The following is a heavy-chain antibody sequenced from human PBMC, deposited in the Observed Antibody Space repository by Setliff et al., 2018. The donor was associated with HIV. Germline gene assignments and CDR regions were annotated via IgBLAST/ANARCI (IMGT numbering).Heavy chain of an antibody. D-gene: IGHD3-9*01. CDR3: ARSLGTIWGYDY. V-gene: IGHV4-59*01. Sequence: LSLTCIVSGGSISSYYWSWIRQPPGKGLEWIGYIYSSGSTNYNPSLKSRVTISVDTSKNQFSLNLSSVTAADTAVYYCARSLGTIWGYDYWGQGTLVTVSS. CDR1: GGSISSYY. J-gene: IGHJ4*02. CDR2: IYSSGST.